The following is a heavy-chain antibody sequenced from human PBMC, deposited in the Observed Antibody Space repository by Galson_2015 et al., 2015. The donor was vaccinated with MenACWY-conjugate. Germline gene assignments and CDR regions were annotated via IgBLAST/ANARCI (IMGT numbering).Heavy chain of an antibody. CDR2: INSSSSTI. D-gene: IGHD3-22*01. J-gene: IGHJ3*02. CDR1: GFTFSSYS. Sequence: SLRLSCAASGFTFSSYSMTWVRQAPGKGLEWVAYINSSSSTIYYADSVKGRFTTSRDKAKNSLYLQMNSLRAEDTAVYYCAGEYYYDSRGFRSAAFDIWGQGTMVTVSS. V-gene: IGHV3-48*01. CDR3: AGEYYYDSRGFRSAAFDI.